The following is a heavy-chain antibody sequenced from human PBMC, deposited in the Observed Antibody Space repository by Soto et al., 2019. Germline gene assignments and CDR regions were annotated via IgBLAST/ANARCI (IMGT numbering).Heavy chain of an antibody. J-gene: IGHJ5*02. V-gene: IGHV3-21*01. CDR1: GFTFCSYS. CDR2: ISSSSSYI. CDR3: AREFGFRVTTPKLNWFDP. Sequence: GGSLRLSCAASGFTFCSYSMNWVRQAPGKGLERVSSISSSSSYIYYEDSVKGRFTISRDNAKNSLYLQMNSLRAEDTAVYYCAREFGFRVTTPKLNWFDPWGQGTLVTVSS. D-gene: IGHD4-17*01.